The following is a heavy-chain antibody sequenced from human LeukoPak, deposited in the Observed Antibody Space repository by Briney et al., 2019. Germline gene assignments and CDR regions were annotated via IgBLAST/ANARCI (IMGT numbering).Heavy chain of an antibody. J-gene: IGHJ4*02. D-gene: IGHD6-6*01. CDR2: IYYSGTT. CDR1: GDSITSYY. CDR3: ARVDPDSSSTLEVFDY. V-gene: IGHV4-59*01. Sequence: PSETLSLTCSVSGDSITSYYWNWIRQPPGKGLEWIGNIYYSGTTNYNPSLKSRVTISIDTSKNQFSLKLSSVIAADTAVYYCARVDPDSSSTLEVFDYWGQGTLVTVSS.